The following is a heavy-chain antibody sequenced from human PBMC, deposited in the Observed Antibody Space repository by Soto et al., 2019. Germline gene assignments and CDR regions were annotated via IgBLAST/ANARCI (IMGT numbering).Heavy chain of an antibody. CDR1: GYSFTSYW. Sequence: GASLKISCKGSGYSFTSYWISWVRQMPGKGLEWMGRIDPSDSYTNYSPSFQGHVTISADKSIRTAYLQWSSLKASDTAMYYCARTARIQHLDHWGQGTLVTVSS. V-gene: IGHV5-10-1*01. D-gene: IGHD5-18*01. J-gene: IGHJ4*02. CDR2: IDPSDSYT. CDR3: ARTARIQHLDH.